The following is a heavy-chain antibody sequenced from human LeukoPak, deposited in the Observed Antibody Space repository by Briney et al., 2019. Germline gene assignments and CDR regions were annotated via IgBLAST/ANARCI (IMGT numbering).Heavy chain of an antibody. Sequence: PGGSLRLSCADSGFTFSDYYMSWIRQAPGKGLEWVSYISSSGSTIYYADSVKGRFTISRDNAKNSLYLQMNSLRAEDTAVYYCARASSSSSWFDWFDPWGQGTLVTVSS. D-gene: IGHD2-2*01. CDR1: GFTFSDYY. CDR3: ARASSSSSWFDWFDP. CDR2: ISSSGSTI. V-gene: IGHV3-11*01. J-gene: IGHJ5*02.